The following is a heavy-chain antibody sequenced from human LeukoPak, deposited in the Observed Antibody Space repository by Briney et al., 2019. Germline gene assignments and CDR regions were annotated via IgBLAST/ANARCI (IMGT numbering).Heavy chain of an antibody. CDR3: ASPIHYYDSSGYYPYYFDY. D-gene: IGHD3-22*01. V-gene: IGHV5-51*01. J-gene: IGHJ4*02. CDR2: IYPGDSDT. CDR1: GYSFTSYW. Sequence: GESLKISCKGSGYSFTSYWIGWVRQMPGKGLEWMGSIYPGDSDTRYSPSFQGQVTISVDKSISTAYLQWSSLKASDTAMYYCASPIHYYDSSGYYPYYFDYWGQGTLVTVSS.